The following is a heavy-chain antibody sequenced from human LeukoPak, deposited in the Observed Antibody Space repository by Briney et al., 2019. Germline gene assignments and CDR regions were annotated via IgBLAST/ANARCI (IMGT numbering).Heavy chain of an antibody. D-gene: IGHD3-9*01. CDR2: IAYDGSSK. CDR3: ARGADSGYSSDN. V-gene: IGHV3-30*12. Sequence: PGGSLRLSCAASGFTFSHFGMHWVRQAPGKGLEWVAFIAYDGSSKYYADSLKGRITISRDNSKNTLYLQMNSLRAEDTAVYYCARGADSGYSSDNWGQGTLVSVSS. CDR1: GFTFSHFG. J-gene: IGHJ4*02.